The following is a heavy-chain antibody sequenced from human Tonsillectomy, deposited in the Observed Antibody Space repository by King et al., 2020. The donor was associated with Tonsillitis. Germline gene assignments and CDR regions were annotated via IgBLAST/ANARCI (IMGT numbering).Heavy chain of an antibody. V-gene: IGHV3-48*01. Sequence: EVQLVESGGGLVQPGGSLRLSCAASGLTFSSFNMNWVRQVPGKGLEWISFISPDSGAIYYADSVKGRFTISRDNAKNSLYLQMDSLRVDDTAVYYCATSLIRGQGALVTVSS. CDR1: GLTFSSFN. CDR3: ATSLI. CDR2: ISPDSGAI. D-gene: IGHD3-10*01. J-gene: IGHJ4*02.